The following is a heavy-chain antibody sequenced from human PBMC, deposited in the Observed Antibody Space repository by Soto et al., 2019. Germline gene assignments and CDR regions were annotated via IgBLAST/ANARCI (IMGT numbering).Heavy chain of an antibody. D-gene: IGHD6-19*01. Sequence: SQTLSLTCAISGDSVSSTSTAWSWIRQSPSRGLEWLGRTYYRSNRYTDYAVSVKSRITISPDTSKNQFSLQLNSVTPEDTAVYYCARGSYYSGWVWGQGTLVTVYS. CDR3: ARGSYYSGWV. CDR1: GDSVSSTSTA. J-gene: IGHJ4*02. V-gene: IGHV6-1*01. CDR2: TYYRSNRYT.